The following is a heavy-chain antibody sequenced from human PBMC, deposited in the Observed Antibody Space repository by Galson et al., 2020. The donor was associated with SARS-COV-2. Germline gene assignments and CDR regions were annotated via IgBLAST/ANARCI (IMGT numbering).Heavy chain of an antibody. CDR1: GLTLATYG. J-gene: IGHJ4*02. D-gene: IGHD6-13*01. CDR2: IRGSGANT. V-gene: IGHV3-23*01. CDR3: AKGVWGAAAGNCDD. Sequence: GGSLRLSCAGSGLTLATYGMSWVRQAPGKGLEWVSGIRGSGANTYYADSVKGRFTVSRDNSKNTLYLQMNSVRVHDTAVYYCAKGVWGAAAGNCDDGGQGTFVTVSS.